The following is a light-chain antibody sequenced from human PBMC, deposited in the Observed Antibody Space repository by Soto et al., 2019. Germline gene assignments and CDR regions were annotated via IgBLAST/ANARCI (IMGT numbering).Light chain of an antibody. CDR3: QQRSNWTPIT. V-gene: IGKV3-11*01. Sequence: EIVLTQSPGTLSLSPGERATLSCRASQSVSSSYLAWYHQKPGQAPRLLIYDASNRATGIPARFSGSGSGTDFTLTISSLEPEDFAVYYCQQRSNWTPITFGQGTRLEIK. CDR2: DAS. J-gene: IGKJ5*01. CDR1: QSVSSSY.